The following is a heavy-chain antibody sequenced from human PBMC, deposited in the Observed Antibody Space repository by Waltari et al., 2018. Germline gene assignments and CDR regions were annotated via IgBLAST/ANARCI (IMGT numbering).Heavy chain of an antibody. D-gene: IGHD2-21*02. Sequence: EVQLVESGGGLIQPGGSLRPSWVASGVTVIHNYMTWLRQAPGNGLELVSLIYSGGTTYYADSVRGRFTISRDGSKNTVYLQMNSLRAEDTAVYFCARNQVETALGYWGQGTLVTVSS. CDR2: IYSGGTT. CDR3: ARNQVETALGY. J-gene: IGHJ4*02. V-gene: IGHV3-53*01. CDR1: GVTVIHNY.